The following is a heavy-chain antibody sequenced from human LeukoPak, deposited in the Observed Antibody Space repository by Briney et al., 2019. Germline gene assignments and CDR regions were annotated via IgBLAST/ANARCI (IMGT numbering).Heavy chain of an antibody. CDR3: ARDLGPLGNYGMDV. CDR2: ISSSSSTI. J-gene: IGHJ6*02. Sequence: GGSLRLSCAASGFTFSSYSMNWVRQAPGKGLEWVSYISSSSSTIYYADSVKGRFTISRDNAKNSLYLQMNSLRAEDTAVYYCARDLGPLGNYGMDVWGQGTTVTVSS. D-gene: IGHD3-16*01. V-gene: IGHV3-48*01. CDR1: GFTFSSYS.